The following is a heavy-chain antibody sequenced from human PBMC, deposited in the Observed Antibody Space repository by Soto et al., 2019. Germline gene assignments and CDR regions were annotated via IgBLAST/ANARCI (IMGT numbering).Heavy chain of an antibody. D-gene: IGHD3-10*01. V-gene: IGHV4-30-2*01. CDR3: ARLQFGEGFDY. CDR1: GGSISGGGFS. Sequence: SETLSLTCAVSGGSISGGGFSWSWIRQPPGKGLEWIGYILHTGGTQYNPSLKSRVSMSVDKSKNQFPLHLTSVTAADTAVYYCARLQFGEGFDYWGQGALVTVSS. J-gene: IGHJ4*02. CDR2: ILHTGGT.